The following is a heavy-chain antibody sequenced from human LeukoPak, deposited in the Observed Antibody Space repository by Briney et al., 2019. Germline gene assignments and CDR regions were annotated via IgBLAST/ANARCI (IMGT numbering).Heavy chain of an antibody. D-gene: IGHD3-22*01. CDR3: LRVGQLVVRPDTKAKDYASSGYYVGHFQKPTYQYYYYMDV. J-gene: IGHJ6*03. CDR2: INHSVVT. V-gene: IGHV4-34*01. CDR1: GESFTDYY. Sequence: AETLSLTCAVYGESFTDYYCSWIRQIPRKGLGCIWQINHSVVTNYNPSLDCRVTISVDTSKTQFSLKLSTVTAADTAVYYCLRVGQLVVRPDTKAKDYASSGYYVGHFQKPTYQYYYYMDVWGKGTTVTVSS.